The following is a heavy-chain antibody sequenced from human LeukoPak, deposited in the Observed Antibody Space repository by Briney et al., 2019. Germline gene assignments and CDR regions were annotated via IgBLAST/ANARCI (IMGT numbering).Heavy chain of an antibody. J-gene: IGHJ4*02. V-gene: IGHV4-34*01. Sequence: SETLSLTCAVSGGSFSGYYWSWIRQPPGKGLEWIGEINHSGSTNYNPSLKRRVTISVDTTKNQFSLKLSSVTAADTAVYYCARTGITMVRGVILNNYFDYWGQGTLVTVSS. D-gene: IGHD3-10*01. CDR1: GGSFSGYY. CDR2: INHSGST. CDR3: ARTGITMVRGVILNNYFDY.